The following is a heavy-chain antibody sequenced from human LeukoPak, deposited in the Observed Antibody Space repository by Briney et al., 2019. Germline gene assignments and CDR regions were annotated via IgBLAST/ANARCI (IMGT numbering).Heavy chain of an antibody. CDR3: ARAPYSSGWYNYYYYGMDV. J-gene: IGHJ6*02. Sequence: GGSLRLSCAASGFTFSSYWMHWVRQAPGKGLVWVSLINSDGSSTRYVDSVKGRFTISRDNAKNTLYLQMNSLRAEDTAVYYCARAPYSSGWYNYYYYGMDVWGQGTTVTVSS. CDR2: INSDGSST. CDR1: GFTFSSYW. D-gene: IGHD6-19*01. V-gene: IGHV3-74*01.